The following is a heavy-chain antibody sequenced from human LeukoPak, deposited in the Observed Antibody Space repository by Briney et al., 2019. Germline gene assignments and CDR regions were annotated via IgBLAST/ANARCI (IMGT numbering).Heavy chain of an antibody. CDR1: GFTFSSYA. J-gene: IGHJ3*02. CDR2: ISYDGSNK. D-gene: IGHD6-19*01. V-gene: IGHV3-30-3*01. Sequence: GGSLRLSCAASGFTFSSYAMHWVRQAPGKGLEWVAVISYDGSNKYYANSVKGRFTISRDNSKNTLYLQMNSLRAEETAVYYCARGEQWLTSDAIDIWGQGTMVTVSS. CDR3: ARGEQWLTSDAIDI.